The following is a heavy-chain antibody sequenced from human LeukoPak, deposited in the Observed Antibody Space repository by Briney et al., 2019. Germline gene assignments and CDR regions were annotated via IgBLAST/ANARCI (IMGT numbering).Heavy chain of an antibody. Sequence: ASVKVSCKASGYTFTSYGISWVRQAPGQGLEWMGWISAYNGNTNYAQKLQGRVTMTTVTSTSTAYMELRSLRSDDTAVYYCALTYYDFWSGPSYYMDVWGKGTTVTVSS. V-gene: IGHV1-18*01. D-gene: IGHD3-3*01. CDR1: GYTFTSYG. CDR2: ISAYNGNT. J-gene: IGHJ6*03. CDR3: ALTYYDFWSGPSYYMDV.